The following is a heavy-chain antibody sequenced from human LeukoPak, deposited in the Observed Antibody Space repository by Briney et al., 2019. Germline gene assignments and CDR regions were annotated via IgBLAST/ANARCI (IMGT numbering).Heavy chain of an antibody. Sequence: PGGSLRLSCAASGFTFDDYAMHWVRQAPGKGLEWVSGISWNSGSIGYADSVKGRFTISRDNAKNSLYLQMNSLRAEDTGLYYCAKDKAPYYYYMDVWGKGTTVTVSS. CDR2: ISWNSGSI. CDR1: GFTFDDYA. CDR3: AKDKAPYYYYMDV. V-gene: IGHV3-9*01. J-gene: IGHJ6*03.